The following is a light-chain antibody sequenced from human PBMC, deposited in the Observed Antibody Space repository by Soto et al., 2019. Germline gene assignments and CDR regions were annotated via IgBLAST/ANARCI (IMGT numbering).Light chain of an antibody. CDR3: XXVXXXXXXS. J-gene: IGKJ5*01. V-gene: IGKV2-28*01. Sequence: HSNGNNYLDWYLQRPGQSPXLLIYLGSNRASGXPXXXXXXXSGTDFTLKISXXXXXDVGVYXCXXVXXXXXXSXGQGTRLEIK. CDR2: LGS. CDR1: HSNGNNY.